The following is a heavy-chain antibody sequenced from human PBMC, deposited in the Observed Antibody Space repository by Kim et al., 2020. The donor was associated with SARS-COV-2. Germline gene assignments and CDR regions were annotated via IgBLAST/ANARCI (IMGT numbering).Heavy chain of an antibody. V-gene: IGHV3-30*18. D-gene: IGHD3-10*01. Sequence: GGSLRLSCAASGFTFSTYGMHWVRQAPGKGLEWVAVISYDGSNKYYADSVKGRFTISRDNSKNTLYLQMNSLRAEDTAVYYCAKSMLRGVIISVYYGMDVWGKGTTVTVSS. CDR2: ISYDGSNK. CDR3: AKSMLRGVIISVYYGMDV. CDR1: GFTFSTYG. J-gene: IGHJ6*04.